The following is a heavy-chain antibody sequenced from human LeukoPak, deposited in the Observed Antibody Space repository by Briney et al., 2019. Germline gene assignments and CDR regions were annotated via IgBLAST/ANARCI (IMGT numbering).Heavy chain of an antibody. J-gene: IGHJ6*02. V-gene: IGHV1-8*01. Sequence: ASVKVSCKASGYTFTSYDINWVRQATGQGLEWMGWMNADNGNTGHTQKFQGRVTMTRDTSISTAYMELSSLTSEDTAVYYCARARSGSYGKYGMVVWGQGTSVTVSS. CDR3: ARARSGSYGKYGMVV. CDR1: GYTFTSYD. CDR2: MNADNGNT. D-gene: IGHD1-26*01.